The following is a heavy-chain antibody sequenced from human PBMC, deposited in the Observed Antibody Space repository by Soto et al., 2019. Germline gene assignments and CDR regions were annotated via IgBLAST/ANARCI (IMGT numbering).Heavy chain of an antibody. V-gene: IGHV4-31*03. CDR3: ARADIVVVPAAYMRWFDP. J-gene: IGHJ5*02. CDR1: GGSISSGGYY. D-gene: IGHD2-2*01. Sequence: QVQLQESGPGLVKPSQTLSLTCTVSGGSISSGGYYWSWIRQHPGKGLEWIGYIYYSGSTYYNPSLKSRVTKSVDTSKNQFSLKLSSVTAADTAVYYCARADIVVVPAAYMRWFDPWGQGTLVTVSS. CDR2: IYYSGST.